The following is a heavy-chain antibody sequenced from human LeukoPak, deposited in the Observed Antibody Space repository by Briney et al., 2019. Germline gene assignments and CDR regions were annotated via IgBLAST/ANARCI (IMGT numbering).Heavy chain of an antibody. CDR1: GLTFSPYG. CDR3: ARPRWATGEVFDY. V-gene: IGHV3-30*03. D-gene: IGHD7-27*01. Sequence: PGGSLRLSCVVSGLTFSPYGFHWVRQAPGEGLEWVTFISKDENYKTYADSVKGRFTISRDNSRNTLYLQMNSLRPEDTAVYYCARPRWATGEVFDYWGQGTLVTVSS. J-gene: IGHJ4*02. CDR2: ISKDENYK.